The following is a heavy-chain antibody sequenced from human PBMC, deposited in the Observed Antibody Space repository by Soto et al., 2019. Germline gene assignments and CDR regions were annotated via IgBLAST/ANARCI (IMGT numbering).Heavy chain of an antibody. Sequence: EASVKVSCKASGYTFTSYDINWVRQATGQGLEWMGWMNPNSGNTGYAQKFQGRVTMTRNTSISTAYMELSSLRSEDTAVYYCARSSKYYDFWSGYYSSSYYYGMDVWGQGTTVTVSS. CDR2: MNPNSGNT. CDR1: GYTFTSYD. D-gene: IGHD3-3*01. CDR3: ARSSKYYDFWSGYYSSSYYYGMDV. J-gene: IGHJ6*02. V-gene: IGHV1-8*01.